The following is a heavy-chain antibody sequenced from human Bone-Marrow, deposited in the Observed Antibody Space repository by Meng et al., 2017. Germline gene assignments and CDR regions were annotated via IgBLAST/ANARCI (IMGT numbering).Heavy chain of an antibody. V-gene: IGHV4-30-2*01. Sequence: QLQLQEPGSGLLKPSQTLSLTCAVSGGSISSGGYSWSWIRQPPGKGLEWIGYIYESGSTYYSPSLKSRVTISVDRSKNQFSLRLSSVTAADTAVYYCARGDMTTVSDWFDPWGQGTLVTVSS. CDR2: IYESGST. CDR3: ARGDMTTVSDWFDP. D-gene: IGHD4-17*01. CDR1: GGSISSGGYS. J-gene: IGHJ5*02.